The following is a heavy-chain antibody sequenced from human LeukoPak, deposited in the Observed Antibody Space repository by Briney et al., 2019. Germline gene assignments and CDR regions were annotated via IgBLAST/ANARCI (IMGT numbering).Heavy chain of an antibody. V-gene: IGHV4-30-4*01. CDR2: IYYSGST. Sequence: MSSETLSLTCTVSGGSISSGDYYWSWIRQPPGKGLEWIGYIYYSGSTYYNPSLKSRVTISVDTSKNQFSLKLSSVTAADTAVYCCARGYCSGGSCYSSSDPHFDYWGQGTLVTVSS. J-gene: IGHJ4*02. CDR1: GGSISSGDYY. D-gene: IGHD2-15*01. CDR3: ARGYCSGGSCYSSSDPHFDY.